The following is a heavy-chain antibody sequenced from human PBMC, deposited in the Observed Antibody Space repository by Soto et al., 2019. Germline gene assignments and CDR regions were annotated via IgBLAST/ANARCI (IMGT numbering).Heavy chain of an antibody. CDR2: ISGSGGST. CDR1: GFTFISYA. CDR3: AKDQGYCSSTSCYLGWFDP. J-gene: IGHJ5*02. V-gene: IGHV3-23*01. Sequence: PGGSLRLSCAASGFTFISYAMSWVRQAPGKGLEWVSAISGSGGSTYYADSVKGRFTISRDNSKNTLYLQMSSLRAEDTAVYYCAKDQGYCSSTSCYLGWFDPWGQGTLVTVSS. D-gene: IGHD2-2*01.